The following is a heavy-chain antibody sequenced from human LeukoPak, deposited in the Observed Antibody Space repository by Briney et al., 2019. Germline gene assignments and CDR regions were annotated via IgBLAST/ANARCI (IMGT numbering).Heavy chain of an antibody. CDR3: AKAGFALAPHRGTPFDY. V-gene: IGHV4-34*01. D-gene: IGHD6-6*01. Sequence: SETLSLTCAVYGGSFSDYFWSWIRQPSGKGLEWIGEINHSGITNYNPSLKNRVTISVDTSKNQFSLRLSSVTAADTAVYYCAKAGFALAPHRGTPFDYWGQGTLVTVSS. CDR2: INHSGIT. J-gene: IGHJ4*02. CDR1: GGSFSDYF.